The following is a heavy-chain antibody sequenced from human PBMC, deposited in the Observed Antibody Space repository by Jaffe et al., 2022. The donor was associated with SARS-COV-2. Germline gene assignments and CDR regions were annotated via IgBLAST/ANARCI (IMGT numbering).Heavy chain of an antibody. CDR3: AKAHYDFWSGYDYYYGMDV. Sequence: EVQLVESGGVVVQPGGSLRLSCAASGFTFDDYTMHWVRQAPGKGLEWVSLISWDGGSTYYADSVKGRFTISRDNSKNSLYLQMNSLRTEDTALYYCAKAHYDFWSGYDYYYGMDVWGQGTTVTVSS. CDR2: ISWDGGST. D-gene: IGHD3-3*01. V-gene: IGHV3-43*01. CDR1: GFTFDDYT. J-gene: IGHJ6*02.